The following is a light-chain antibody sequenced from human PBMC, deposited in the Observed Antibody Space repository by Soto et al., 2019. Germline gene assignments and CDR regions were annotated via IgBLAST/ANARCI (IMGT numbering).Light chain of an antibody. V-gene: IGKV3-20*01. CDR3: QQYGSSAWT. Sequence: EIVLTHSPGTMSLSPGERATLSCTASQSFSSSYLAWYHQKPGQAPSLLIYDSSSRDTGITEMLIGSGSGTDFNLTISRLEPEDFAVSYCQQYGSSAWTFGQGTKLEIK. CDR1: QSFSSSY. CDR2: DSS. J-gene: IGKJ1*01.